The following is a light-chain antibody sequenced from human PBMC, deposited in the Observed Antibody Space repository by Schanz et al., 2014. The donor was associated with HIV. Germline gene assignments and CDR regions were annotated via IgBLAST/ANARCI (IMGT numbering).Light chain of an antibody. J-gene: IGKJ2*01. CDR2: GAS. V-gene: IGKV3-20*01. CDR3: QQYDSSPYT. Sequence: EIVLTQSPGTLSLSPGERATLSCRASQSVSSSYLAWYQQKPGQAPRLLIYGASTRATGIPDRFSGSGSETDFTLTITRLEPEDFAVYYCQQYDSSPYTFGRGTKLEI. CDR1: QSVSSSY.